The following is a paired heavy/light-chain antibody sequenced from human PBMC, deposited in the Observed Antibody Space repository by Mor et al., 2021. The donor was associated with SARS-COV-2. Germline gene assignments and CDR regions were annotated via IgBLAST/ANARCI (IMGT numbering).Light chain of an antibody. CDR3: QQSYSTPA. Sequence: DIQMTQSPSSLSASVGDRVTITCRASQSISSYLNWYQQKPGKAPKLLIYAASSLQSGVPSRFSGSGSGTDFTLTISSLQPEDFATYYCQQSYSTPAFGQGTKVEIK. CDR2: AAS. CDR1: QSISSY. V-gene: IGKV1-39*01. J-gene: IGKJ1*01.
Heavy chain of an antibody. CDR1: GFTFSSYG. CDR2: IWYDGSNK. V-gene: IGHV3-33*01. CDR3: ARDGEDTMVRGVMWFSYYYGMDV. D-gene: IGHD3-10*01. Sequence: QVQLVESGGGVVQPGRSLRLSCAASGFTFSSYGMHWVRQAPGKGLEWVAVIWYDGSNKYYADSVKGRFTISRDNSKNTLYLQMNSLRAEDTAVYYCARDGEDTMVRGVMWFSYYYGMDVWGQGTTVTVSS. J-gene: IGHJ6*02.